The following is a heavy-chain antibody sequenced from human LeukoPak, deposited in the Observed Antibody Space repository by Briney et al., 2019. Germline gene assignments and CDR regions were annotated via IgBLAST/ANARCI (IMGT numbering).Heavy chain of an antibody. J-gene: IGHJ4*02. CDR3: ARVPFHGGFDY. D-gene: IGHD3-10*01. CDR1: GDTFTRYV. Sequence: ASVKGSCETSGDTFTRYVMHSVRDGPGDRLEWMGWINAGNGNTKYSQKFQGRVTITRDTSASTAYMELSSLRSEDTAVYYCARVPFHGGFDYWGQGTLVTVSS. V-gene: IGHV1-3*01. CDR2: INAGNGNT.